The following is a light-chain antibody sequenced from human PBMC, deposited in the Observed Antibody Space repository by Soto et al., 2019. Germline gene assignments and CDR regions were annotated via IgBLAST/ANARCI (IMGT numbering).Light chain of an antibody. J-gene: IGKJ4*01. Sequence: EIVLTQSPATLSLSPGERATLSCRASQSVRRYLAWYQQKPGQAPRLLIYDASNRATDIPARFSGSGSGTDFTLTISRLDPEDSAVYYCHQRSKWPLTFVGGTKVEIK. CDR1: QSVRRY. CDR2: DAS. CDR3: HQRSKWPLT. V-gene: IGKV3-11*01.